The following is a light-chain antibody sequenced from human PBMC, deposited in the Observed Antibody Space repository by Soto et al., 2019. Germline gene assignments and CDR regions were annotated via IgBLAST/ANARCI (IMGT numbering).Light chain of an antibody. CDR3: SSYAGSNHYV. J-gene: IGLJ1*01. Sequence: QSALTPPPPASRSPGQSVTLSCTWTSSAVGGYNYVSWYQQHPGKAPKLMIYEVSKRPSGVPDRFSGSKSGNTASLTVSGLQAEDEADYYRSSYAGSNHYVFGTGTRSPS. V-gene: IGLV2-8*01. CDR2: EVS. CDR1: SSAVGGYNY.